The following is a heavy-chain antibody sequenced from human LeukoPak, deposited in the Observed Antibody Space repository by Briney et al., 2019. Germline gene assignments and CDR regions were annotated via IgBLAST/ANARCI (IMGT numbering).Heavy chain of an antibody. CDR2: ISGSGKNT. CDR1: GFTFRSYA. V-gene: IGHV3-23*01. J-gene: IGHJ4*02. CDR3: VKGREAYSGSYTPFAS. Sequence: GGSLRLSCAASGFTFRSYAMTWVRQAPGKGLEWVSAISGSGKNTYYTDSVKGRFTISRDSSKNTLYLQMNSLRAEDTAVYYCVKGREAYSGSYTPFASWGQGTWVTVSS. D-gene: IGHD1-26*01.